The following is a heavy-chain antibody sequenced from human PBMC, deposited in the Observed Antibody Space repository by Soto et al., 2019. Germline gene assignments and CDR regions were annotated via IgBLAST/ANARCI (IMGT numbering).Heavy chain of an antibody. J-gene: IGHJ5*02. V-gene: IGHV3-23*01. Sequence: EVQLLESGGGLVQPGGSLRLSCAASGFTFSNYAMSWVRQAPGKGLEWVSAISGSGGSTSYADSVKGRFTISRDNSKNTLYLQMNSLRAEDTAIYYCANQRYYDFSSGYYEDWFDPWGQGTLVTVSS. CDR3: ANQRYYDFSSGYYEDWFDP. CDR2: ISGSGGST. D-gene: IGHD3-3*01. CDR1: GFTFSNYA.